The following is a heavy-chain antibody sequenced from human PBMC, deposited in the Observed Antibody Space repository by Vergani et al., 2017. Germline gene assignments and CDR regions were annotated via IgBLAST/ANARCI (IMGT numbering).Heavy chain of an antibody. Sequence: EVQLVQSGAEVKKPGESLKISCKGSGYSFTSYWISWVRQMPGKGLEWMGRIDPSDSYTNYSPSFQGHVTISADKSISTAYLQWSSLKASDTAMYYCAGVTATHPWVVGMDVWGQGTTVTVSS. CDR3: AGVTATHPWVVGMDV. CDR2: IDPSDSYT. D-gene: IGHD2-21*01. V-gene: IGHV5-10-1*01. CDR1: GYSFTSYW. J-gene: IGHJ6*02.